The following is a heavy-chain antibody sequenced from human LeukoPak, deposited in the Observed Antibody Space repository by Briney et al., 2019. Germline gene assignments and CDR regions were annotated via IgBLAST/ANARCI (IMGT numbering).Heavy chain of an antibody. J-gene: IGHJ4*02. Sequence: GGSLRLSCAASGFTFSSYSMNWVRQAPGKGLEWVSYISSGSTTIYYADSVKGRFTVSRDNAKNSLYLQMNSLRAEDTAVYYCARGLSDYWGQGTLVTVSS. D-gene: IGHD3-16*02. CDR3: ARGLSDY. CDR1: GFTFSSYS. CDR2: ISSGSTTI. V-gene: IGHV3-48*04.